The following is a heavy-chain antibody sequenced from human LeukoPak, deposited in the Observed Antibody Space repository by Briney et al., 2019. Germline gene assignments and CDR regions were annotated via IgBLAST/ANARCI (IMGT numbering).Heavy chain of an antibody. D-gene: IGHD6-13*01. Sequence: SVKVSCKASGGIFSSYAISWVRQAPGQGLEWMGGIIPIFGTVNYAQKFQVRVTITADESTSTAYMELSSLRAEDTAVYYCARMARYSSSWYYDWSPPYYYYYMDVWGKGTTVTVSS. CDR1: GGIFSSYA. CDR2: IIPIFGTV. CDR3: ARMARYSSSWYYDWSPPYYYYYMDV. V-gene: IGHV1-69*13. J-gene: IGHJ6*03.